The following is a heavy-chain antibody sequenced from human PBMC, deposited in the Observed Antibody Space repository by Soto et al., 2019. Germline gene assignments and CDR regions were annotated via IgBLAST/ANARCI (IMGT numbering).Heavy chain of an antibody. Sequence: TLSLTCTDSGGSVSSGSYHWSWIRQPPGKGLEWIGYIYYTGSTNYNPSLKSRVTISVDTSKNQFSLNLRSVTAADTAVYYCXRIPFYEFWSGGPPVDYWGQGTLVTVSS. J-gene: IGHJ4*02. CDR1: GGSVSSGSYH. CDR3: XRIPFYEFWSGGPPVDY. CDR2: IYYTGST. V-gene: IGHV4-61*01. D-gene: IGHD3-3*01.